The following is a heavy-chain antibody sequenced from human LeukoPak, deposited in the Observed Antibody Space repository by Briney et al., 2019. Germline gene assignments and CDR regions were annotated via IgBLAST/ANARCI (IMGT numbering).Heavy chain of an antibody. CDR2: ISYDGSNK. V-gene: IGHV3-30-3*01. Sequence: GGSLRLSCAASGFTFTNAWMSWVRQAPGKGLEWVAVISYDGSNKYYADSVKGRFTISRDNSKNTLYLQMNSLRAEDTAVYYCARGSVVVVAADGMDVWGQGTTVTVSS. J-gene: IGHJ6*02. CDR1: GFTFTNAW. CDR3: ARGSVVVVAADGMDV. D-gene: IGHD2-15*01.